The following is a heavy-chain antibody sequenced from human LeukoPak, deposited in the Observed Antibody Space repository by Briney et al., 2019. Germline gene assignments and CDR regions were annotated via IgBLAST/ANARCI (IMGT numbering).Heavy chain of an antibody. V-gene: IGHV4-34*01. J-gene: IGHJ4*02. CDR1: GGSFSGYY. CDR2: INHSGST. D-gene: IGHD6-6*01. Sequence: SETLSLTCAVYGGSFSGYYWSWIRQPPGKGLEWIGEINHSGSTNYNPSLKSRVTISVDTSKNQFSLKLSSVTAADTAVYYCARGXSKSIAARPSRYYFDYWGQGTLVTVSS. CDR3: ARGXSKSIAARPSRYYFDY.